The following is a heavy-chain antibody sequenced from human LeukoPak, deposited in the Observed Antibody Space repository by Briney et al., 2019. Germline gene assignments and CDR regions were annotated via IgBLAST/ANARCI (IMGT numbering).Heavy chain of an antibody. CDR1: GGTFSSYA. J-gene: IGHJ4*02. Sequence: SVKVSCKASGGTFSSYAISWVRQAPGQGLEWMGRIIPSFGTANYAQKFQGRVTTTTDESTSTAYMELSSLRSEDTAVYYCARDAHYYDSSGYYYPYYFDYWGQGTLVTVSS. V-gene: IGHV1-69*05. CDR2: IIPSFGTA. CDR3: ARDAHYYDSSGYYYPYYFDY. D-gene: IGHD3-22*01.